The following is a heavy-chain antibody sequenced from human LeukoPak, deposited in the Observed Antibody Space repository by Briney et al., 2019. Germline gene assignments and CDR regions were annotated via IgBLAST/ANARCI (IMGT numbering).Heavy chain of an antibody. CDR1: GFTFSSYG. J-gene: IGHJ4*02. D-gene: IGHD6-19*01. CDR3: AKDQWLVLDY. Sequence: GGSLRLSCAASGFTFSSYGMHWVRQAPGKGLEWVAFIRYDGSNNYYADSVKGRFTTSRDNSKNTLYLQMNSLRAEDTAVYSCAKDQWLVLDYWGQGTLVTVSS. V-gene: IGHV3-30*02. CDR2: IRYDGSNN.